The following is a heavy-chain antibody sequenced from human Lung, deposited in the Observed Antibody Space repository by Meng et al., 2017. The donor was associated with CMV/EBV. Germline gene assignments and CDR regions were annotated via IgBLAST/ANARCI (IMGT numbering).Heavy chain of an antibody. D-gene: IGHD5-24*01. Sequence: QGQLQESGPGLVKPSQTLSLTCTVSGGSIGSGGYYWSWIRQHPGKGLEWIGYIYYTGSTSYNPSLKSRVTISVDTSKNQFSLKLIPATAADTAVYYCAREAGRDGYATPKFDYWGQGTLVTVSS. V-gene: IGHV4-31*03. J-gene: IGHJ4*02. CDR3: AREAGRDGYATPKFDY. CDR2: IYYTGST. CDR1: GGSIGSGGYY.